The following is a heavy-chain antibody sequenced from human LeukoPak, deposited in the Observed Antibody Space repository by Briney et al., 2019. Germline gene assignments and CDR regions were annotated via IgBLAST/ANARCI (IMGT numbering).Heavy chain of an antibody. Sequence: GGSLRLSCAASGFTFSSHAMSWVRQAPGKGLEWVSVTSDSGASTYYADSVKGRFTISRDNSKNTLYLQMNSLRAEDTALYYCAKDLSSWSRYESDYWGQGTLVTVSS. V-gene: IGHV3-23*01. J-gene: IGHJ4*02. CDR1: GFTFSSHA. CDR2: TSDSGAST. CDR3: AKDLSSWSRYESDY. D-gene: IGHD6-13*01.